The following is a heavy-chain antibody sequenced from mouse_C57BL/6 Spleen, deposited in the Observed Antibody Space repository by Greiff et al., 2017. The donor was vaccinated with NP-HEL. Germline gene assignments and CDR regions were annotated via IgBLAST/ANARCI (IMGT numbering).Heavy chain of an antibody. V-gene: IGHV1-69*01. Sequence: VQLQQPGAELVMPGASVKLSCKASGYTFTSYWMHWVKQRPGQGLEWIGEIDPSDSYTNYNQKFKGKSTLTVDKSSSTAYMQLSSLTSEDSAVYYCARSLHYYGSSHWYFDVWGTGTTVTVSS. CDR1: GYTFTSYW. CDR3: ARSLHYYGSSHWYFDV. CDR2: IDPSDSYT. D-gene: IGHD1-1*01. J-gene: IGHJ1*03.